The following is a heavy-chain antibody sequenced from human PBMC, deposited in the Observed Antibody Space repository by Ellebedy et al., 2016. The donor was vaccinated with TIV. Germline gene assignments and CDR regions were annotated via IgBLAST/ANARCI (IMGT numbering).Heavy chain of an antibody. CDR3: ARGHYGGNRAFDI. Sequence: ASVKVSCKASGYTFTRYYLHWVRQAPGQGLEWVGIIDPSVGGTNYPQRFQGRVTMTRDKSTSTVYMFLNGLRSEDTAVYYCARGHYGGNRAFDIWGQGTTVTV. J-gene: IGHJ3*02. CDR2: IDPSVGGT. V-gene: IGHV1-46*01. CDR1: GYTFTRYY. D-gene: IGHD4-23*01.